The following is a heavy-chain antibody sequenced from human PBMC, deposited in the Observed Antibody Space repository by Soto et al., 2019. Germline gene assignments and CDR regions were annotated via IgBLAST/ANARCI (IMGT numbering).Heavy chain of an antibody. D-gene: IGHD3-9*01. V-gene: IGHV1-3*01. CDR3: ARDDDILTGYYDY. CDR2: INAGNGNT. J-gene: IGHJ4*02. Sequence: ASLKVSCKASGYTFTSYAMHWVRQAPGQRLEWMGWINAGNGNTKYSQKFQGRVTITRDTSASTAYMELSSLRSEDTAVYYCARDDDILTGYYDYWGQGTLVTVSS. CDR1: GYTFTSYA.